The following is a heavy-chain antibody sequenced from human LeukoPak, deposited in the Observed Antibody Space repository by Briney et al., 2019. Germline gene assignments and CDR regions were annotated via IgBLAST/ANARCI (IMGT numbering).Heavy chain of an antibody. CDR3: ARDSGYSYVRGYFDY. CDR2: ISYDGSNK. V-gene: IGHV3-30*04. D-gene: IGHD5-18*01. Sequence: GWSLRLSCAASGFTFSSYAMHWVRQAPGKGLDGVAVISYDGSNKYYADSVKGRFTISRDNSKNTLYLQMNSLRAEDTAVYYCARDSGYSYVRGYFDYWGQGTLVTVSS. CDR1: GFTFSSYA. J-gene: IGHJ4*02.